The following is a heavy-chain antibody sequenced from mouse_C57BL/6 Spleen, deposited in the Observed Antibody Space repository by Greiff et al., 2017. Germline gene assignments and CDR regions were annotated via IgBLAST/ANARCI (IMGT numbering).Heavy chain of an antibody. CDR2: INPNNGGT. CDR3: ARRRNYYGSSYWYFDV. Sequence: EVQLQQSGPELVKPGASVKISCKASGYTFTDYYMNWVKQSHGKSLEWIGDINPNNGGTSCNQKFKGKATLTVDKSSSTAYMELRSLTSEDSAVYYCARRRNYYGSSYWYFDVWGTGTTVTVSS. V-gene: IGHV1-26*01. D-gene: IGHD1-1*01. J-gene: IGHJ1*03. CDR1: GYTFTDYY.